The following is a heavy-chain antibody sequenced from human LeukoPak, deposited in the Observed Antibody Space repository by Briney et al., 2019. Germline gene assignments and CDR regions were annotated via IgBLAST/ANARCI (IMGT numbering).Heavy chain of an antibody. Sequence: GASVKVSCKPSGYTFTGYYMHWVRQAPAPVLGWIEWINPNSRGTNYAQRFQGRVTMTRDTSISTGYMELSRLRSDDTAVYYCAALVRDAFDIWGQGTMVTVSS. CDR3: AALVRDAFDI. CDR1: GYTFTGYY. CDR2: INPNSRGT. J-gene: IGHJ3*02. D-gene: IGHD3-16*02. V-gene: IGHV1-2*02.